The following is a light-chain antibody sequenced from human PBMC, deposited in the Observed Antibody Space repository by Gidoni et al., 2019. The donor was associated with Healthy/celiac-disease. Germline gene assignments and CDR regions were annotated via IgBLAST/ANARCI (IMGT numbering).Light chain of an antibody. CDR2: GAS. CDR1: QSVSSN. J-gene: IGKJ4*01. V-gene: IGKV3-15*01. CDR3: QQYNNWPLT. Sequence: EIVMTQSPATLPVSPGERATLSCRASQSVSSNLAWYQQKPGQAPRLLIYGASTRATGIPAGFSGSGSGTEFTLTISSLRSEDFAVYYCQQYNNWPLTFGGGTKVEIK.